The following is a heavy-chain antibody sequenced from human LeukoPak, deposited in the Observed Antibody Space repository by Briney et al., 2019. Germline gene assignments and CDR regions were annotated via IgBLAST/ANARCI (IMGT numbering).Heavy chain of an antibody. J-gene: IGHJ3*02. CDR2: ISWNSGSI. CDR3: AKDRDMVRGAYDAFDI. D-gene: IGHD3-10*01. Sequence: GGSLRLSCAASGFTFDDYAMHWVRHAPGKGLEWVSGISWNSGSIGYADSVKGRFTISRDNAKNSLYLQMNSLRAEDTALYYCAKDRDMVRGAYDAFDIWGQGTMVTVSS. CDR1: GFTFDDYA. V-gene: IGHV3-9*01.